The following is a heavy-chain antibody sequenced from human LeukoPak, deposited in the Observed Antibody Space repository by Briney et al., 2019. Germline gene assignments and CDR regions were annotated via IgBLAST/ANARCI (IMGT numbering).Heavy chain of an antibody. CDR1: GFTFSSYA. CDR2: ISGSGGTA. CDR3: VKASSSSPQYNWFDA. J-gene: IGHJ5*02. V-gene: IGHV3-23*01. Sequence: GGSLRLSCAASGFTFSSYALGWVRQAPGRGLEWVSIISGSGGTAYYADSVKGRFTISRDNSKNTLYLQMNSLRAEDTALYYCVKASSSSPQYNWFDAWGQGTLVTVSS. D-gene: IGHD6-6*01.